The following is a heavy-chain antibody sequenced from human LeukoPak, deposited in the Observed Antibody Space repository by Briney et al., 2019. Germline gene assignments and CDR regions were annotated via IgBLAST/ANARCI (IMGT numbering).Heavy chain of an antibody. CDR1: GGSISSYY. CDR2: IYYSGST. V-gene: IGHV4-59*01. CDR3: ARDVGGNSGLDY. D-gene: IGHD4-23*01. Sequence: SETLSLTCTVSGGSISSYYWSWIRQPPGKGLEWIGYIYYSGSTNYNPSLKGRVTISVDTSKNQFSLKLSSVTAADTAVYYCARDVGGNSGLDYWGQGTLVTVSS. J-gene: IGHJ4*02.